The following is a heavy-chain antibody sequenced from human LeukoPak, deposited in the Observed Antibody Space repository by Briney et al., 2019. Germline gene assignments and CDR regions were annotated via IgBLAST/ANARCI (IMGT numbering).Heavy chain of an antibody. Sequence: GGSLRLSCAASGFTFSSYSMNWVRQAPGKGLEWVSSISSSSSYIYYADSVKGRFTISRDNSKNTLYLQMNSLRAEDTAVYYCAKRATYCSSTSCPLAGWFDPWGQGALVTVSS. J-gene: IGHJ5*02. CDR2: ISSSSSYI. CDR1: GFTFSSYS. D-gene: IGHD2-2*01. CDR3: AKRATYCSSTSCPLAGWFDP. V-gene: IGHV3-21*04.